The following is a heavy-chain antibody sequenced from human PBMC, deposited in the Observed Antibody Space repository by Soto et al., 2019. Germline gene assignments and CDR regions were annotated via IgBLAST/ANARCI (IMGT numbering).Heavy chain of an antibody. CDR1: AASFSKYY. Sequence: PSETLSLTCTASAASFSKYYWTWIRQPPGKGLEWIGYIYFNGNTKYNPSLEGRLTISIDTSKKEFSLKLTSVTAADAAVYYCASVTFGGIVLAHWGQ. CDR2: IYFNGNT. J-gene: IGHJ1*01. D-gene: IGHD3-16*01. CDR3: ASVTFGGIVLAH. V-gene: IGHV4-59*01.